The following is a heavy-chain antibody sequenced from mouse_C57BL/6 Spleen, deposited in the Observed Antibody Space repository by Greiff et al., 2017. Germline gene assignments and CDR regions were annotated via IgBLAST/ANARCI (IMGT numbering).Heavy chain of an antibody. V-gene: IGHV1-39*01. CDR3: ARGDYGSSYWYFDV. D-gene: IGHD1-1*01. Sequence: EVQLQQSGPELVKPGASVKLSCKASGYSFTDYNMNWVKQSNGKSLEWIGVINPNYGTTSYNQKFKGKTTLTVDQSSSTAYMQLNSLTSEDSAVYYFARGDYGSSYWYFDVWGTGTTVTVSS. CDR1: GYSFTDYN. J-gene: IGHJ1*03. CDR2: INPNYGTT.